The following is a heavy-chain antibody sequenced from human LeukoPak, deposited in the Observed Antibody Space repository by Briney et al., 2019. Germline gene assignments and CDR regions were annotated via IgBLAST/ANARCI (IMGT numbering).Heavy chain of an antibody. CDR2: IYPGDSDT. CDR3: ARKAAVHYYDSRGAFDI. J-gene: IGHJ3*02. Sequence: GESLKISCKGYGYSFRTYWIGWVRQMPGKGLEWMGIIYPGDSDTRYSPSFQGQVTISADKSISTAYLQWSSLKASDTAMYYCARKAAVHYYDSRGAFDIWGQGTMVTVSS. V-gene: IGHV5-51*01. CDR1: GYSFRTYW. D-gene: IGHD3-22*01.